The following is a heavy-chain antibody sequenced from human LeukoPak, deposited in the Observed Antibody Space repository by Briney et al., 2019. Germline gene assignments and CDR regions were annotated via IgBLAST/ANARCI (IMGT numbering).Heavy chain of an antibody. D-gene: IGHD3-3*01. V-gene: IGHV4-59*12. CDR2: IYYSGST. Sequence: ASETLSLTCTVSGGSISSYYWSWIRQPPGKGLEWIGYIYYSGSTNYNPSLKSRVTISVDTSKNEFSLNLDSVTAADTAVYYCARTTYYEFWSGSPGAFDIWGQGSRVTVSS. CDR3: ARTTYYEFWSGSPGAFDI. CDR1: GGSISSYY. J-gene: IGHJ3*02.